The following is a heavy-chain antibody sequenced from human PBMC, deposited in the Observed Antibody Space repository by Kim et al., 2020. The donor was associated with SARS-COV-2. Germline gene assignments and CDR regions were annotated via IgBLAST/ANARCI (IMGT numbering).Heavy chain of an antibody. CDR3: ARVSVSYDFWSGYYNYYYGMDV. D-gene: IGHD3-3*01. Sequence: GGSLRLSCAASGFTFSSYWMSWVRQAPGKGLEWVANIKQDGSEKYYVDSVKGRFTISRDNAKNSLYLQMNSLRAEDTAVYYCARVSVSYDFWSGYYNYYYGMDVWGQGPTVTVSS. CDR1: GFTFSSYW. V-gene: IGHV3-7*03. J-gene: IGHJ6*02. CDR2: IKQDGSEK.